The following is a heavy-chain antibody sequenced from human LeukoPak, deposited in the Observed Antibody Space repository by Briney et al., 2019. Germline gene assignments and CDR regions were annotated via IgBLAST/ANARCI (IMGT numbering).Heavy chain of an antibody. D-gene: IGHD6-19*01. V-gene: IGHV3-23*01. CDR2: ISGSGGST. CDR1: GFTFSSYA. CDR3: AKDPLSIAVASNPFDY. Sequence: GGSLRLSCAASGFTFSSYAMSWVRQAPGKGLEWVSAISGSGGSTYYADSVKGRFTISRDNSKNTLYLQMNSLRAEDTAVFYCAKDPLSIAVASNPFDYWGQGTLVTVSS. J-gene: IGHJ4*02.